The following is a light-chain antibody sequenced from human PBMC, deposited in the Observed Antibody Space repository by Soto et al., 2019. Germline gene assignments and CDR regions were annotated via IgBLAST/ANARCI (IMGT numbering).Light chain of an antibody. CDR2: AAT. CDR1: QNVHSN. Sequence: EIVMTQSPGTLSVSPGGRATLSCTASQNVHSNLAWYQHKPGQAPRLLIYAATTRATGVPARISGSGSGTDFTLTIDSLQYEDFAVYFCQQYNDWPVYTFGLGTKVEI. CDR3: QQYNDWPVYT. J-gene: IGKJ2*01. V-gene: IGKV3-15*01.